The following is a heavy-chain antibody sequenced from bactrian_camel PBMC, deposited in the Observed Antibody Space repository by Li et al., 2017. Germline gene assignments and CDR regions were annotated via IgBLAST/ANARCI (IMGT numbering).Heavy chain of an antibody. D-gene: IGHD4*01. V-gene: IGHV3S40*01. CDR1: GFTFSSYY. Sequence: VQLVESGGDLVQPGGSLRLSCAASGFTFSSYYMSWVRQAPGKAREVVASIYDTGSGRDSRDTYYADSVKGRLTISRDNAKNTVYLQMTSLKSEDTALYFCVTSEYALDEYMYWGQGTQVTVS. CDR3: VTSEYALDEYMY. CDR2: IYDTGSGRDSRDT. J-gene: IGHJ4*01.